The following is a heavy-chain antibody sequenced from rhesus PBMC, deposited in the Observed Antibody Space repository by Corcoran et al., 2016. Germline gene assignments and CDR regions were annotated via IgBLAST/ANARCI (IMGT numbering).Heavy chain of an antibody. J-gene: IGHJ5-1*01. Sequence: QVQLQESGPAVVKPSETLSLTYAVSGGSISSSNWWDWIRQSPGKGLEWIGGIHEITVDPVYSPSLKGRVNLSKPPPQNQFSLKRSAVTAADSAVYFCARHLGSSYGWRFDVWGAGVLVTVSS. CDR3: ARHLGSSYGWRFDV. CDR1: GGSISSSNW. D-gene: IGHD6-43*01. CDR2: IHEITVDP. V-gene: IGHV4-93*02.